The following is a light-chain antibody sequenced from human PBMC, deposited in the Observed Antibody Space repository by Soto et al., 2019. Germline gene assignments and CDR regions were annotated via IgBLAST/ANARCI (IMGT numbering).Light chain of an antibody. CDR2: DAS. V-gene: IGKV1-33*01. Sequence: DIQMTQSPSSLSTSVGDRVTITCQASQGISNSINWYQQKPGKAPKLLIYDASNLQTGVPSRFSGSGSGTDFTFTISGLQAEDIATYYCQQYDNLVTFGGGTKVDIK. J-gene: IGKJ4*01. CDR3: QQYDNLVT. CDR1: QGISNS.